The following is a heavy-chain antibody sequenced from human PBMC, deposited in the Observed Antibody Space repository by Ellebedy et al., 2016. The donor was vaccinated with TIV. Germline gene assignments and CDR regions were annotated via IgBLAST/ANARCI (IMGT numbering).Heavy chain of an antibody. Sequence: SETLSLTXTVSGGSVRSGGYSWGWIRQPTGQALELIGYIYHSGNTYYNPSLKSRVAVSVYRSRNQFSLKLTSVTAADTAIYYCARGRHSYGFEWIDSWGQGTLVTVSS. CDR3: ARGRHSYGFEWIDS. CDR1: GGSVRSGGYS. CDR2: IYHSGNT. J-gene: IGHJ5*01. D-gene: IGHD5-18*01. V-gene: IGHV4-30-2*01.